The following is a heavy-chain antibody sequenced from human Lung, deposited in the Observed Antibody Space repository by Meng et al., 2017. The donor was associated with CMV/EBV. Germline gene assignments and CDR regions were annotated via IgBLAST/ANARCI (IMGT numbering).Heavy chain of an antibody. Sequence: SVKVSCKASGGTSNTYTFNWVRQAPGRGLEWMGGIIPYLDESNYAQTFQGRLTITSDRSTAAFMELTSLRSEDTAVYFCAGRGPYGRVLNVWGQGTWVTV. CDR1: GGTSNTYT. CDR3: AGRGPYGRVLNV. D-gene: IGHD3-10*01. V-gene: IGHV1-69*10. J-gene: IGHJ3*01. CDR2: IIPYLDES.